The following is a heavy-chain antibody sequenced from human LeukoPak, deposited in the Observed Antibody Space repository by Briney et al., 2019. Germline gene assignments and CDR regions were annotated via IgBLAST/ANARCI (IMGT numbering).Heavy chain of an antibody. CDR3: ARGICSGGTCYSPGAFDF. CDR2: IYSGGTT. Sequence: KPSETLSLTCTVSGGSITTYYWSWIRQPAGKGLGWIGRIYSGGTTNYNPSLKSRVTMSVDTSKNQFSLNPTSVTAADTAVYYCARGICSGGTCYSPGAFDFWGQGTMVTVSS. CDR1: GGSITTYY. D-gene: IGHD2-15*01. V-gene: IGHV4-4*07. J-gene: IGHJ3*01.